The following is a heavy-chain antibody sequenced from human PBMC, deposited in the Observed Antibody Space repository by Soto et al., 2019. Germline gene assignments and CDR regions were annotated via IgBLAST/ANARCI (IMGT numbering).Heavy chain of an antibody. V-gene: IGHV1-46*01. D-gene: IGHD3-9*01. J-gene: IGHJ4*02. CDR1: GDNFTTYY. Sequence: ASVKVSCKSSGDNFTTYYMHWVRQAPGQGLEWVGIINPRTGSTTYTQKFQGRVTMTRDTSTSTVYMELSSLRLEDTAVYYCARDRLTGGFDWGQGTLVTVSS. CDR2: INPRTGST. CDR3: ARDRLTGGFD.